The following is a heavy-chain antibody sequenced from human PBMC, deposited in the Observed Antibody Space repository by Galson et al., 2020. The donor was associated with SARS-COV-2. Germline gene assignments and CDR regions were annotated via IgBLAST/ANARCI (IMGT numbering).Heavy chain of an antibody. D-gene: IGHD2-2*02. J-gene: IGHJ6*03. CDR3: ARARPIQTLLSLYNYMDV. Sequence: SETLSLTCSVSGGSINSNYWSWIRQPPGKTLEWIGDIYYSGTTKYNPSLKSRVTISIDRSKNEFSLKLNSVTPADTAVYYCARARPIQTLLSLYNYMDVWGKGTTVTVSS. CDR2: IYYSGTT. V-gene: IGHV4-59*01. CDR1: GGSINSNY.